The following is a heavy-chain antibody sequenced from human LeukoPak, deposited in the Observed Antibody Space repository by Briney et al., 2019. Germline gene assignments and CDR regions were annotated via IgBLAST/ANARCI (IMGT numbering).Heavy chain of an antibody. Sequence: PGGSLRLSCAASGFIFSSYAMSWVRQAPGKGLEWVSAISGSGGSTYYADSVKGRFTLSRDNSKNTLYLQMNSLRAADTAVYYSAKAQLPMSGYFDYWGQGTLVTVSS. V-gene: IGHV3-23*01. J-gene: IGHJ4*02. CDR1: GFIFSSYA. D-gene: IGHD1-26*01. CDR2: ISGSGGST. CDR3: AKAQLPMSGYFDY.